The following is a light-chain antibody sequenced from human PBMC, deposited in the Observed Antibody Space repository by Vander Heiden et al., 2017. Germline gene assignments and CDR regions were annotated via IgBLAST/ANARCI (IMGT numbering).Light chain of an antibody. CDR1: QSVSSN. V-gene: IGKV3-15*01. J-gene: IGKJ1*01. CDR2: GAS. Sequence: EIVMTQSPATLSVSPGERATLSCRASQSVSSNLAWYQQKPGQAPRLLIYGASTRVTGIPARFSGSGFGTEFTLTISSLQSEDFAVYYCQQDNNWPTFGQGTKVEIK. CDR3: QQDNNWPT.